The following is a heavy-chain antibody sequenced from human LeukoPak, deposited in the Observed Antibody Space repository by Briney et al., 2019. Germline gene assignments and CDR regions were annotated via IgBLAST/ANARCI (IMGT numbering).Heavy chain of an antibody. CDR1: GFTFDDYA. V-gene: IGHV3-9*03. D-gene: IGHD1-26*01. J-gene: IGHJ3*02. Sequence: PGGSLRLSCAASGFTFDDYAMHWVRQAPGKGLEWVSGISWNSGSIGYADSVKGRFTISRDNAKNSLYLQMNSLRAEDMALYYCAEDRGGSPWYDAFDIWGQGTMVTVSS. CDR3: AEDRGGSPWYDAFDI. CDR2: ISWNSGSI.